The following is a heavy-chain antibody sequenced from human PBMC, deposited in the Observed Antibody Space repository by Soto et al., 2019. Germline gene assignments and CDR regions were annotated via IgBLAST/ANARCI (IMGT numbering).Heavy chain of an antibody. V-gene: IGHV1-69*12. CDR3: ARSEISDYGDYYWFDP. CDR1: EATFSSYA. J-gene: IGHJ5*02. CDR2: IIPIFGIA. D-gene: IGHD4-17*01. Sequence: QVQLVQSGAEVKKPGSSGKVSCKASEATFSSYAISWLRQPPGQGLEWMGGIIPIFGIANYAQKFQGTVTITADESTSTAYMDLTSLRSEDTAVYYCARSEISDYGDYYWFDPWGQGTLVTVSS.